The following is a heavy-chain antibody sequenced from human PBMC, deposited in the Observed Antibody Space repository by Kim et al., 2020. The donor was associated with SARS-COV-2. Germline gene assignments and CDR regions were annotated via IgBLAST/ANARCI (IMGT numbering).Heavy chain of an antibody. D-gene: IGHD5-18*01. V-gene: IGHV1-69*13. CDR3: AREQGYSYGSGEYYFDY. CDR1: GGTFSSYA. Sequence: SVKVSCKASGGTFSSYAISWVRQAPGQGLEWMGGIIPIFGTANYAQKFQGRVTITADESTSTAYMELSSLRSEDTAVYYCAREQGYSYGSGEYYFDYWGQGTLVTVSS. CDR2: IIPIFGTA. J-gene: IGHJ4*02.